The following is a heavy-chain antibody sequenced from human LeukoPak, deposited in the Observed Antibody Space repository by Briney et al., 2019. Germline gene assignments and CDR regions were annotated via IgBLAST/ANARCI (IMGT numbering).Heavy chain of an antibody. J-gene: IGHJ5*02. D-gene: IGHD3-10*01. CDR1: GFTFSSYS. Sequence: PGGSLRLSCAASGFTFSSYSMNWVRQAPGKGLEWVSYISSSSSTIYYADSVKGRFTISRDNAKNSLYLQMNSLRAEDTAVYYCARDPDYGSGSVSWFDPWGQGTLVTVSS. V-gene: IGHV3-48*04. CDR3: ARDPDYGSGSVSWFDP. CDR2: ISSSSSTI.